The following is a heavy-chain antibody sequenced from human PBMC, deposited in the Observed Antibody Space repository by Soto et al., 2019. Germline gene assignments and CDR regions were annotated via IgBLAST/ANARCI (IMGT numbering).Heavy chain of an antibody. Sequence: QVQLVQSGAEVKKPGASVKVSCKASGYTFTDYYMHWVRQAPGQGLEWMGWISPNSGGTKYAQKCRAGVTMTADTSISTAYLELSRLRSDHTAVYYCAREIRSGYFKYWYFDLWGRGTLVTVSS. D-gene: IGHD3-3*01. V-gene: IGHV1-2*02. CDR3: AREIRSGYFKYWYFDL. CDR2: ISPNSGGT. J-gene: IGHJ2*01. CDR1: GYTFTDYY.